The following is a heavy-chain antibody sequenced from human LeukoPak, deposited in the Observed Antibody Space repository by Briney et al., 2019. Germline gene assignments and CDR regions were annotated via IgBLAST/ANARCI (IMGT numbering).Heavy chain of an antibody. D-gene: IGHD2-21*01. J-gene: IGHJ5*02. CDR1: GYSFTDYY. Sequence: ASVKVSCKTSGYSFTDYYMHWVRQAPGQGLEWMGWINPNSGGTSSAQKFQGRVTMTRDTSITTVYLEVRWLTSDDTAIYYCARADRLHGGPYLIGPWGQGTLVTVSS. V-gene: IGHV1-2*02. CDR2: INPNSGGT. CDR3: ARADRLHGGPYLIGP.